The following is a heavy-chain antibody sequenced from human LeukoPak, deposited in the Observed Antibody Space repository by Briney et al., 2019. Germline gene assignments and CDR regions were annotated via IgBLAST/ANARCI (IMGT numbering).Heavy chain of an antibody. CDR1: GFTVSSNY. D-gene: IGHD6-19*01. V-gene: IGHV3-66*01. J-gene: IGHJ6*02. CDR2: IYSGGST. Sequence: GGSLRLSCAASGFTVSSNYMSWVRQAPGKGLEWVSVIYSGGSTYYADSVKGRFTISRDSSKNTLYLQMNSLRAEDTAVYYCARDKWIAVAGTYYYYYGMDVWGQGTTVTVSS. CDR3: ARDKWIAVAGTYYYYYGMDV.